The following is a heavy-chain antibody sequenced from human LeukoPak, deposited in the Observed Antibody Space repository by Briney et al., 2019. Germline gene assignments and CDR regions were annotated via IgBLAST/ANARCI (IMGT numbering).Heavy chain of an antibody. CDR1: GFTFDDYA. D-gene: IGHD6-13*01. V-gene: IGHV3-23*01. CDR3: AKGREYSSSWYGDGMDV. J-gene: IGHJ6*02. CDR2: ISGSGGST. Sequence: GGSLRLSCAASGFTFDDYAMSWVRQAPGKGLEWVSAISGSGGSTYYADSVKGRFTISRDNSKNTLYLQMNSLRAEDTAVYYCAKGREYSSSWYGDGMDVWGQGTTVTVSS.